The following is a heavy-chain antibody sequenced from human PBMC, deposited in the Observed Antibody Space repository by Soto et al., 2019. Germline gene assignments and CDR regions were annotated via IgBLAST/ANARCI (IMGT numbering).Heavy chain of an antibody. V-gene: IGHV1-18*01. J-gene: IGHJ6*02. CDR2: ISDQNGNT. Sequence: QVQLVQSGAEVKKPGASVKVSCKTSGYTFTSHGIGWVRQAPGQGLEWMGWISDQNGNTNYAQKFQGRVTMTTDTSTTTAYMELRSLRSDDTAVYYCAKALDVVDDILTGYYYYYIMDVWGQGTPVTVSS. D-gene: IGHD3-9*01. CDR3: AKALDVVDDILTGYYYYYIMDV. CDR1: GYTFTSHG.